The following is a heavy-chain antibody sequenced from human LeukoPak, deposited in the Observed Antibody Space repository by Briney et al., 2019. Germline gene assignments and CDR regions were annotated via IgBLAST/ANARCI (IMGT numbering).Heavy chain of an antibody. V-gene: IGHV1-46*01. CDR1: GYTFTSYY. D-gene: IGHD1-26*01. Sequence: VASVKVSCKASGYTFTSYYMHSVRQAPGQGLEWTGILNPSGGSTSYAQSFQGRVTMTRDTSTSTVYMELSSLRSEDTAVYYCARGSGYYYGLDVWGQGTTVTVSS. CDR3: ARGSGYYYGLDV. J-gene: IGHJ6*02. CDR2: LNPSGGST.